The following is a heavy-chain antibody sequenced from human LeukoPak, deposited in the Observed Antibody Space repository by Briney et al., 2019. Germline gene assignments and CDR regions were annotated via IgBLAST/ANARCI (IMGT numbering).Heavy chain of an antibody. CDR2: ISWNSGSI. J-gene: IGHJ4*02. V-gene: IGHV3-9*01. CDR1: GFTFDDYA. CDR3: AKLSRPYGSGIYFDY. D-gene: IGHD3-10*01. Sequence: GRSLRLSCAASGFTFDDYAMHWVRQAPGKGLEWVSGISWNSGSIGYADSVKGRFTISRDNAKNSLYLQMNSLRAEDTALYYCAKLSRPYGSGIYFDYWGQGTLVTVSS.